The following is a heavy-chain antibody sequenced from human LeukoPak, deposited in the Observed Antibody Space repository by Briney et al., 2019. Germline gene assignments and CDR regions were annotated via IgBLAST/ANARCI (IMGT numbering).Heavy chain of an antibody. CDR2: IYYSGTT. CDR3: ARGGGKPSGWLYIYYFDY. D-gene: IGHD6-19*01. CDR1: GGSISSGGYY. V-gene: IGHV4-39*07. Sequence: PSETLSLTCTVSGGSISSGGYYWGWIRQPPGKGLEWIGSIYYSGTTYYNPSLKSRVTISVDTSKNQFSLKLSSVTAADTAVYYCARGGGKPSGWLYIYYFDYWGQGTLVTVSS. J-gene: IGHJ4*02.